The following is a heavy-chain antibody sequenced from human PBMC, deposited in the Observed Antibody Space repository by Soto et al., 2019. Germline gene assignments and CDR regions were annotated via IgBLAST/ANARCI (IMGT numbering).Heavy chain of an antibody. CDR2: INPNSGGT. Sequence: ASVKVSCKASGYTFTGYYMHWVRQAPGQGLEWMGWINPNSGGTNYAQKFQGRVTMTRDTSISTAYMELSRLRSDDTAVYYCARAAGTAAAGNRFGYWGQGTLVTASS. CDR1: GYTFTGYY. V-gene: IGHV1-2*02. CDR3: ARAAGTAAAGNRFGY. D-gene: IGHD6-13*01. J-gene: IGHJ4*02.